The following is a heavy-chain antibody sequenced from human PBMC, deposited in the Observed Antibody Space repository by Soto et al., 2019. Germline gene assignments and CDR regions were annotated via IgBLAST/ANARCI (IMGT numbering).Heavy chain of an antibody. CDR2: IYYSGST. D-gene: IGHD3-3*01. Sequence: SETLSLTCTVSGGSVSSGSYYWSWIRQPPGKGLEWIGYIYYSGSTNYNPSLKSRVTISVDTSKNQFSLKLSSVTAADTAVYYCAREVWSGYYYFDYWGQGTLVTVSS. CDR1: GGSVSSGSYY. J-gene: IGHJ4*02. V-gene: IGHV4-61*01. CDR3: AREVWSGYYYFDY.